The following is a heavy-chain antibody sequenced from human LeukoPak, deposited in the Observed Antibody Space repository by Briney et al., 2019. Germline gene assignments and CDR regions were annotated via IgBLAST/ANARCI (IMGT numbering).Heavy chain of an antibody. V-gene: IGHV3-21*01. CDR1: GFTFNSYS. D-gene: IGHD3-22*01. Sequence: GGSLRLSCAASGFTFNSYSMNWVRQAPGKGLEWVSSISSSSSYIYYADSVKGRFTISRDNAKNSLYLQMNSLRAEDTAVYYCARESSGYHDAFDIWGQGTMVTVSS. J-gene: IGHJ3*02. CDR2: ISSSSSYI. CDR3: ARESSGYHDAFDI.